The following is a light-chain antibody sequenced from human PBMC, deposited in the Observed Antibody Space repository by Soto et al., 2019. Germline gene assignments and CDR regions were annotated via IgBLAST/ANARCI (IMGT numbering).Light chain of an antibody. Sequence: EIVMTQSPATLSVSPGERATLSCRASQSVSSNLAWYQQKPVQAPRLLIYGASTRATGIPARFSGSGSGTEFTLTISSLRSEDFAIYYCQQYHNWPPWTFGQGTKVELK. CDR1: QSVSSN. CDR2: GAS. CDR3: QQYHNWPPWT. J-gene: IGKJ1*01. V-gene: IGKV3-15*01.